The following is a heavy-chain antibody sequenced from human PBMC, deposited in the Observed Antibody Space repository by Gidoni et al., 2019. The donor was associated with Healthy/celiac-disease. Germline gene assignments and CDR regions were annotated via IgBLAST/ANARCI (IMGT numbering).Heavy chain of an antibody. J-gene: IGHJ4*02. Sequence: QVQLVESGGGVVQPGRSLRLSCAASGFTFSSYGMHWVRQAPGKGLEWVAVISYDGSNKYYADSVKGRFTISRDNSKNTLYLQMNSLRAEDTAVYYCAKDFGDSYGFFDYWGQGTLVTVSS. CDR3: AKDFGDSYGFFDY. CDR2: ISYDGSNK. D-gene: IGHD5-18*01. CDR1: GFTFSSYG. V-gene: IGHV3-30*18.